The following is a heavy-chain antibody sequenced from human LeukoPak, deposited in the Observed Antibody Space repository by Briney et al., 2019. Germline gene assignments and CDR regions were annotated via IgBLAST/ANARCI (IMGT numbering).Heavy chain of an antibody. Sequence: GGSLKISCKGSGYSFNTYWIAWVRQLPGKGLEGMGVIYPGDSDTRYSPYFPGQVTISAAESISTSYLHWSSLKASDTAMYYCARQADYNILTGYFKGHLDYWGQGTLVTVSS. V-gene: IGHV5-51*01. CDR2: IYPGDSDT. CDR1: GYSFNTYW. CDR3: ARQADYNILTGYFKGHLDY. J-gene: IGHJ4*02. D-gene: IGHD3-9*01.